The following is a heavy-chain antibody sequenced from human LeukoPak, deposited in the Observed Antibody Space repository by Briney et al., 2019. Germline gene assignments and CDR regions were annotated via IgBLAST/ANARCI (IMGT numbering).Heavy chain of an antibody. CDR2: ILYDGSNK. CDR3: ARVVAGSVYNYGMDV. V-gene: IGHV3-30*01. D-gene: IGHD6-19*01. Sequence: GSLRLSCAASGFTFSTYVMHWVRQAPGKGLQWVAVILYDGSNKYYADSVKGRFIISRDNSKNTLYLQMNSLTAEDTAAYYCARVVAGSVYNYGMDVWGQGTTVIVSS. J-gene: IGHJ6*02. CDR1: GFTFSTYV.